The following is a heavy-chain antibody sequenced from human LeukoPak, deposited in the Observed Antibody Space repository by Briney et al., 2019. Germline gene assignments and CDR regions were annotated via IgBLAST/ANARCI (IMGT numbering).Heavy chain of an antibody. D-gene: IGHD6-19*01. CDR2: INSDGSST. Sequence: PGGSLRLFCTASGFTFSSYWMHWVRQAPGKGLVWVSRINSDGSSTSYADSVKGRFTISRDNAKNTLHLQMNSLRAEDTAVYYCASIPGIAVAAPYYYGMDVWGQGTTVTVSS. J-gene: IGHJ6*02. CDR3: ASIPGIAVAAPYYYGMDV. V-gene: IGHV3-74*01. CDR1: GFTFSSYW.